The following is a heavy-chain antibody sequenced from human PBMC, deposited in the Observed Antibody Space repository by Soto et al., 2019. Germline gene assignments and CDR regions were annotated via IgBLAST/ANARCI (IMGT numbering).Heavy chain of an antibody. CDR3: ARGYYDSSGYWEYYFDY. D-gene: IGHD3-22*01. J-gene: IGHJ4*02. V-gene: IGHV3-23*01. CDR2: ISGSGIST. Sequence: GGSLRLSCAASGFTFSSYAMSWVRQAPGKGLEWVSAISGSGISTYYADSVKGRFTISRDNSKNTLYLQMNSLRAEDTAVYYCARGYYDSSGYWEYYFDYWGQGTLVTVSS. CDR1: GFTFSSYA.